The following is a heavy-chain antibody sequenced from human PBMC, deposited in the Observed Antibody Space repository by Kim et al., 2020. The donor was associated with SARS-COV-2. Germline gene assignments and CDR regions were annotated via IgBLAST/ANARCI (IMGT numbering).Heavy chain of an antibody. D-gene: IGHD3-10*01. CDR1: GGSFSDYY. J-gene: IGHJ5*02. CDR3: ARGYYGSGFNWFDP. Sequence: SETLSLTCAVYGGSFSDYYWSWIRQPPGMGLEWIGEISHSGGTSYNRSLKSRVTISVDTSKNQFSLRLTSVTAADTAMYYCARGYYGSGFNWFDPWGPGT. V-gene: IGHV4-34*01. CDR2: ISHSGGT.